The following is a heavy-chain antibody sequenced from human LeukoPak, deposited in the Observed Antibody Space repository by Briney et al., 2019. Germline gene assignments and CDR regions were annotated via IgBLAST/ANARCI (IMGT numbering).Heavy chain of an antibody. D-gene: IGHD6-6*01. CDR1: GYTFTSYY. V-gene: IGHV1-46*01. CDR3: ARAGSSSSMGEDYFDY. CDR2: INPSGGST. Sequence: ASVKVSCKASGYTFTSYYMHWVRQAPGQGLGWMGIINPSGGSTSYAQKFQGRVTMTRDTSTSTVYMELSSLRSEDTAVYYCARAGSSSSMGEDYFDYWGQGTLVTVPS. J-gene: IGHJ4*02.